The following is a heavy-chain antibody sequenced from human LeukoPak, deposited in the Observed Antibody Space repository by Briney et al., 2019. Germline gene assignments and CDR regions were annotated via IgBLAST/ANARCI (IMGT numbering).Heavy chain of an antibody. J-gene: IGHJ4*02. D-gene: IGHD3-10*01. CDR1: GFTVSTNY. CDR2: IYSAGST. Sequence: GGSLRLSCAASGFTVSTNYISWVRQAPGKGLEWVSVIYSAGSTYYADSVKGRFTISRDNSKNTVYLQMNSLRPDDTAVYYCAREGGSGSYGYDYWGQGTLVTVSS. V-gene: IGHV3-66*02. CDR3: AREGGSGSYGYDY.